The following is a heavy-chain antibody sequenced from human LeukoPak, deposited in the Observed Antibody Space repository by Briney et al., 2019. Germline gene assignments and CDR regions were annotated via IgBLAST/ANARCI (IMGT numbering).Heavy chain of an antibody. CDR1: GFTFSSSW. D-gene: IGHD3-16*01. Sequence: GESLTLTCTASGFTFSSSWMTWVCHPPGKGLEWVATIKPDGSEGSYVDSVKGRFTIARDNAKSSLFLQMISLRAEDTAVYYWARDRAYKSFDYWGQGALVTVSS. CDR2: IKPDGSEG. J-gene: IGHJ4*02. V-gene: IGHV3-7*04. CDR3: ARDRAYKSFDY.